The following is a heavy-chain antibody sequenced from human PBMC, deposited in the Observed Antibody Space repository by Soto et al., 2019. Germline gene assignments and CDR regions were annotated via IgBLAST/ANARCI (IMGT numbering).Heavy chain of an antibody. CDR2: IKSKTDGGTT. Sequence: GGSLRLSCAASGFTFSNAWMSWVRQAPGKGLEWVGRIKSKTDGGTTDYAAPVKGRFTISRDDSKNTLYLQMNSLKTEDTAVYYCTTGTTRTPYYYYMDVWGKGTTVTVSS. CDR3: TTGTTRTPYYYYMDV. D-gene: IGHD3-3*01. V-gene: IGHV3-15*01. CDR1: GFTFSNAW. J-gene: IGHJ6*03.